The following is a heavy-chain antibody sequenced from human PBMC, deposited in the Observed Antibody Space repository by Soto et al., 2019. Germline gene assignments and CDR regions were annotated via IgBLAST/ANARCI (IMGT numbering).Heavy chain of an antibody. V-gene: IGHV1-18*01. CDR3: ARDFSMGSADTVAGY. Sequence: ASVKVSCKASGYTFDTYGISWVRQAPGQGLEWMGWISTYTGNTDYAQSLQGRVTMTTDTSSSTAYMELRSLRSDDTAIYYCARDFSMGSADTVAGYWRQATQVTV. CDR2: ISTYTGNT. CDR1: GYTFDTYG. J-gene: IGHJ4*02. D-gene: IGHD6-19*01.